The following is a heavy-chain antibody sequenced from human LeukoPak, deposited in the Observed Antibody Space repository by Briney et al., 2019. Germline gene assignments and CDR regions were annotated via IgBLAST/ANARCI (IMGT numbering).Heavy chain of an antibody. D-gene: IGHD2-15*01. J-gene: IGHJ3*02. Sequence: PSQTLSLTCTVSGGSISSGGYCWSWIRQHPGKGLEWIGYIYYSGSTYYNPSLKSRVTISVDTSKNQFSLKLSSVTAADTAVYYCASRQISGLDAFDIWGQGTMVTVSS. CDR2: IYYSGST. V-gene: IGHV4-31*03. CDR1: GGSISSGGYC. CDR3: ASRQISGLDAFDI.